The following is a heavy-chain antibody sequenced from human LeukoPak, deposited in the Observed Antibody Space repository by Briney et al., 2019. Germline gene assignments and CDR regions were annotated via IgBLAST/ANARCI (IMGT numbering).Heavy chain of an antibody. J-gene: IGHJ4*02. V-gene: IGHV3-30-3*01. CDR2: ISYDGSNK. Sequence: PGGSLRLSCAASGFXFSSYAMHWVRQAPGKGLEWVAVISYDGSNKYYADSVKGRFTISRDNSKNTLYLQMNSLRAEDTAVYYCAIPDRGWGQGTLVTVSS. CDR3: AIPDRG. CDR1: GFXFSSYA.